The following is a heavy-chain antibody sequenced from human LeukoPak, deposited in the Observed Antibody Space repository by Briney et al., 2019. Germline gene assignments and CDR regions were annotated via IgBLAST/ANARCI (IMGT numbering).Heavy chain of an antibody. D-gene: IGHD3-16*01. CDR1: DASISSYY. J-gene: IGHJ4*02. Sequence: SETLSLTCSVSDASISSYYWSWIRQSPEQGLEWIGYIYYSGYTDYNPSLQSRVLIWVDTSRSQFSLNLTSVTASDTAIYYCAISEGSDAGFACWGQGTMVTVSS. CDR3: AISEGSDAGFAC. CDR2: IYYSGYT. V-gene: IGHV4-59*01.